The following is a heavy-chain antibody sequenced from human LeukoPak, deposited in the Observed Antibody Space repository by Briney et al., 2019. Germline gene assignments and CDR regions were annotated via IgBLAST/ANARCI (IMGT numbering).Heavy chain of an antibody. Sequence: SGPTLVNPTQTLTLTCTFSGFSLSTSEVGVGWIRQPPGKALEWLALIYWNDDKRYSPSLKSRVTITKDTSKNQVVLTMSNMDPVDTATYYCAHRLNDGRSWYPYFDYWGQGTLVTVSS. CDR3: AHRLNDGRSWYPYFDY. V-gene: IGHV2-5*01. D-gene: IGHD6-13*01. J-gene: IGHJ4*02. CDR2: IYWNDDK. CDR1: GFSLSTSEVG.